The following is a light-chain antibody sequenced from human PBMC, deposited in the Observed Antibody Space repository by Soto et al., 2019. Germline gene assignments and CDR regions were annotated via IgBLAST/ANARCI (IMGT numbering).Light chain of an antibody. J-gene: IGLJ2*01. CDR3: TVWDDSLRGRL. CDR2: RNN. Sequence: QPVLTQPPSASGTPGQRVTIACSGSSSNIESNFVYWYQQFPGTAHRLLIYRNNQRPSGVPDRFSGSKSGTSASLAISALRSEDEADYYCTVWDDSLRGRLFGGGTKVTVL. CDR1: SSNIESNF. V-gene: IGLV1-47*01.